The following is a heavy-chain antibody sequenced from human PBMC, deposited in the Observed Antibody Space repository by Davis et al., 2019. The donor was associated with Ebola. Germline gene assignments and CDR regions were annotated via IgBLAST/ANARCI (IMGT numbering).Heavy chain of an antibody. CDR1: GGSISSSSYY. CDR2: IYYSGST. D-gene: IGHD6-6*01. V-gene: IGHV4-39*01. CDR3: ARGGRIAAQDFDY. J-gene: IGHJ4*02. Sequence: GSLRLSCTVSGGSISSSSYYWGSIRQPPGKGLEWIGRIYYSGSTYYNPSLKSRVTISVDTSKNQFSLKLSSVTAADTAVYYCARGGRIAAQDFDYWGQRTLVTVSS.